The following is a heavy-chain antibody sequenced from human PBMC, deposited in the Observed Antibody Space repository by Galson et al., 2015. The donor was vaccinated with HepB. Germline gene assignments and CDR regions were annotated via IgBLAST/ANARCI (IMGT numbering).Heavy chain of an antibody. CDR2: VYYSGSP. V-gene: IGHV4-39*01. Sequence: ETLSLTCTVSGGSITSNTYYWGWIRQPPGKGLEWIGSVYYSGSPYYNPPLKSRVIVSLDTSKNQFFLELSSVTAADSAVYYCARHRVSGFDIWGQGTVVSVSS. CDR1: GGSITSNTYY. D-gene: IGHD6-25*01. J-gene: IGHJ3*02. CDR3: ARHRVSGFDI.